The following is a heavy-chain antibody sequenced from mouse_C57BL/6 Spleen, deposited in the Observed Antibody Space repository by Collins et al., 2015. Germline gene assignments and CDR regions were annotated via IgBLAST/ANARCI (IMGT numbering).Heavy chain of an antibody. J-gene: IGHJ4*01. D-gene: IGHD2-1*01. CDR2: IYPREGST. CDR3: ARGGNYEFFTMDY. V-gene: IGHV1-78*01. Sequence: QVQLQQSDAELVKPGASVKISCKVSGYTFTDHTIHWMKQRPEQGLEWIGYIYPREGSTNYNEKFKGKATLTADKSSSTAYMQLNSLTSEDSAVYYCARGGNYEFFTMDYWGQGTSVTVSS. CDR1: GYTFTDHT.